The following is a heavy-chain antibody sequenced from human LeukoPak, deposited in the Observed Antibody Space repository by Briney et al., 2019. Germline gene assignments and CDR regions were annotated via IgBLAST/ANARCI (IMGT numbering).Heavy chain of an antibody. CDR2: ISAYNGNT. V-gene: IGHV1-18*04. D-gene: IGHD1-14*01. Sequence: ASVKVSCKGSGYTFTSYGISWMRQAPGQGLEWMGWISAYNGNTNYSKKLQGRVTMTTDTSTSTAYMEVMSLRSDDTVVYYCARDSSDRTREPRRYFQHWGQGTLVTVSS. CDR3: ARDSSDRTREPRRYFQH. CDR1: GYTFTSYG. J-gene: IGHJ1*01.